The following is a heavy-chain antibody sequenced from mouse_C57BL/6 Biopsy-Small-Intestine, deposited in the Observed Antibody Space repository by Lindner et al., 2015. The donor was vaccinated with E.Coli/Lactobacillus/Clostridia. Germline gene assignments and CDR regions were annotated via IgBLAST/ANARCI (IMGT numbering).Heavy chain of an antibody. J-gene: IGHJ2*01. CDR3: VRGERGDFDY. V-gene: IGHV1-80*01. Sequence: VQLQESGAELVKPGTSVKLSCKASGYTFANFDINWLRQRPGKGLDWIGQIYPGDGDTNYSEKFKGKARLTADKSSSTAYMQLSSLTSEDSAVYFCVRGERGDFDYWGQGTTLTVSS. CDR2: IYPGDGDT. CDR1: GYTFANFD.